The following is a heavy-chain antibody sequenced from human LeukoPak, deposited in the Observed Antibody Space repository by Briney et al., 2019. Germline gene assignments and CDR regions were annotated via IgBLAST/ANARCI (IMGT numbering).Heavy chain of an antibody. D-gene: IGHD3-16*01. CDR2: ISSSSSYI. J-gene: IGHJ6*02. CDR1: GFTFSSYS. CDR3: ASPPGCYYGMDV. Sequence: GGSLRLSCAASGFTFSSYSMNWVRQAPGKGLEWVSSISSSSSYIYYADSVKGRFTISRDNAKNSLYLQMNSLRAEDTAVYYCASPPGCYYGMDVWGQGTTVTVSS. V-gene: IGHV3-21*01.